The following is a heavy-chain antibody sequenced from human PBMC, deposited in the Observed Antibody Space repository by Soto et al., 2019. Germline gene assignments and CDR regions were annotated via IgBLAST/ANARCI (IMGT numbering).Heavy chain of an antibody. CDR2: INHSGST. CDR1: GGSFSGYY. D-gene: IGHD3-3*01. CDR3: ARGGRSTIFGVARRNTFDY. J-gene: IGHJ4*02. V-gene: IGHV4-34*01. Sequence: SETLSLTCAVYGGSFSGYYWTWIRQPPGKGLEWIGEINHSGSTNYNPSLKSRVTISVDTSKNQFSLKLSSVTAADTAVYYCARGGRSTIFGVARRNTFDYWGQGTLVTVSS.